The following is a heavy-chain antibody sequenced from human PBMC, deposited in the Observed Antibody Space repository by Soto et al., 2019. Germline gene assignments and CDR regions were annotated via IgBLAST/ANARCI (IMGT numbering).Heavy chain of an antibody. Sequence: SGGSLRLSCAASGFTFSSYAMSWVRQAPGKGLEWVSAISGSGGSTYYADSVKGRFTISRDNSKNTLYLQMNSLRAEDTAVYYCARGPDIVDKSWYYYYGMDVWGQGTTVTVSS. CDR2: ISGSGGST. D-gene: IGHD5-12*01. CDR3: ARGPDIVDKSWYYYYGMDV. V-gene: IGHV3-23*01. J-gene: IGHJ6*02. CDR1: GFTFSSYA.